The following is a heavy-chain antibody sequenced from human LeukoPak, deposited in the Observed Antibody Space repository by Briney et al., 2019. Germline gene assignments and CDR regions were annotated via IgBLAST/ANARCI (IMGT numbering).Heavy chain of an antibody. D-gene: IGHD3-10*01. J-gene: IGHJ4*02. CDR1: GFTFSNYW. V-gene: IGHV3-7*01. CDR2: IREDGSEK. CDR3: ARDLAGHYYASGSSFDY. Sequence: GGSLRLSCAASGFTFSNYWMSWLRQAPGKGLEWVANIREDGSEKYYVDSVKGQFTISRDNAKNSLFLQVDSLRAEDTAVYYCARDLAGHYYASGSSFDYWGQGTLVTVS.